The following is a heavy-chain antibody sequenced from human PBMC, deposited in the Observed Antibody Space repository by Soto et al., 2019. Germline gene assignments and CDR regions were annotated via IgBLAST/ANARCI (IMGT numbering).Heavy chain of an antibody. D-gene: IGHD2-8*01. CDR2: IIPILGIA. J-gene: IGHJ4*02. CDR1: GGTFSSYT. CDR3: ARDVGYCTNGVCYGY. V-gene: IGHV1-69*08. Sequence: QDQLVQSGAEVKKPGSSVKVSCKASGGTFSSYTISWVRQAPGQGLEWMGRIIPILGIANYAQKFQGRVTITADKSTSTAYMELSSLRSEDTAVYYCARDVGYCTNGVCYGYWGQGTLVTVSS.